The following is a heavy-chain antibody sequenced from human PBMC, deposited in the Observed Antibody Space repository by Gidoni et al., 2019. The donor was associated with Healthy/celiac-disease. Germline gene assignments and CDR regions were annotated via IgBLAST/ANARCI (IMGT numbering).Heavy chain of an antibody. D-gene: IGHD1-1*01. Sequence: QVQLVQSGAAVQQPGSSVKVSCKSSGGTFSSYAISWVRQAPGQGLEWMGGIIPIFGTANYAQKCQGRVTITADESTSTAYMELSSLRSEDTAVYYCLHGNWKGYYYMDVWGKGTTVTVSS. J-gene: IGHJ6*03. CDR1: GGTFSSYA. CDR2: IIPIFGTA. V-gene: IGHV1-69*01. CDR3: LHGNWKGYYYMDV.